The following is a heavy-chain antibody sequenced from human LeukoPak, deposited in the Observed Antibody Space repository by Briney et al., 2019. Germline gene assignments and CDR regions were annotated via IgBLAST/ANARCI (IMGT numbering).Heavy chain of an antibody. CDR3: AKDNPGGAFDI. D-gene: IGHD1-14*01. CDR2: ISYDGSNK. V-gene: IGHV3-30*18. Sequence: PGGSLRLSCAGSGFTFSSYGMHWVRQAPGKGLEWVAVISYDGSNKYYADSVKGRFTISRDNSKNTLYLQMNSLRAEDTAVYYCAKDNPGGAFDIWGQGTMVTVSS. J-gene: IGHJ3*02. CDR1: GFTFSSYG.